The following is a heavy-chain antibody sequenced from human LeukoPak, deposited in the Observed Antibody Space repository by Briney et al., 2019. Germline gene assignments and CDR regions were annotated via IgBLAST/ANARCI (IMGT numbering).Heavy chain of an antibody. Sequence: ASVKVSCKASGYTFTGYYLHWVRQAPGQGLEWMGWINPNSGATNYAQKFQGRVTMTRDTSISTAYMELRRLTSDDAAVYYCARGDIVVVVAAKLDPWGQRTLVTLSS. CDR1: GYTFTGYY. J-gene: IGHJ5*02. V-gene: IGHV1-2*02. D-gene: IGHD2-15*01. CDR2: INPNSGAT. CDR3: ARGDIVVVVAAKLDP.